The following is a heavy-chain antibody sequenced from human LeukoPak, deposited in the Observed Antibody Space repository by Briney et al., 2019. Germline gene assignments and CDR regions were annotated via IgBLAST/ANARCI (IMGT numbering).Heavy chain of an antibody. CDR2: SSSSSVYL. CDR1: GVIFSTYS. CDR3: ARTSHGNYFWGSADY. D-gene: IGHD3-16*01. V-gene: IGHV3-21*01. Sequence: GGSLRLSCAASGVIFSTYSMNWVRQAPGMGLEWVSSSSSSSVYLYYADSVKGRFTISRDNAKNSLYLQMNSLRAEDTAVYYCARTSHGNYFWGSADYWGQGTLLTVSS. J-gene: IGHJ4*02.